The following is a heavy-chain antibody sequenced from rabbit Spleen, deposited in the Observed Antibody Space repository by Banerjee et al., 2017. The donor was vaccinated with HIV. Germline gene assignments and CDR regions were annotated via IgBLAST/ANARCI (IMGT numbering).Heavy chain of an antibody. CDR1: GFTLSSYY. V-gene: IGHV1S7*01. Sequence: QLKESGGGLVQPGGSLKLSCKASGFTLSSYYMNWVRQAPGKGLEWIGYIDPVFGITYYANWVNGRFSISRENAQNTVFLQMTSLTAADTATYFCARGGWVFWYFNLWGPGTLVTVS. CDR3: ARGGWVFWYFNL. CDR2: IDPVFGIT. D-gene: IGHD4-1*01. J-gene: IGHJ4*01.